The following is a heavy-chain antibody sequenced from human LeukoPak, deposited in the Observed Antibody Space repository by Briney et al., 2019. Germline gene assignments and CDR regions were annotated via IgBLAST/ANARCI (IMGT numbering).Heavy chain of an antibody. CDR2: ISHDGTNK. CDR3: ASEDVDTGDF. V-gene: IGHV3-30*01. Sequence: PGGSLRLSCAASGFTFTNAGIHWVRLAAGKGLEWVSFISHDGTNKYYSDSVDGRFTVSRLNSQNTVYLQMTDLRLDDTATYYCASEDVDTGDFWGQGTLVTASS. CDR1: GFTFTNAG. D-gene: IGHD5-18*01. J-gene: IGHJ4*02.